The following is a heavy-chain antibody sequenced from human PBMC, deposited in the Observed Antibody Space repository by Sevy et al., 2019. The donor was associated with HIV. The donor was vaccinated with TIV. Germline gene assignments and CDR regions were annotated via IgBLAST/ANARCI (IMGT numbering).Heavy chain of an antibody. V-gene: IGHV3-15*01. J-gene: IGHJ1*01. Sequence: GGSLRLSCAASGFSFSDAGLSWVRQVPGKGLEWVGRVRSKGDGGTAEHAAPVKGRFTIARDDSKNTMYVQMNNLKNEDTGIYYCTTEGADWGQGTLVTVSS. CDR3: TTEGAD. CDR2: VRSKGDGGTA. CDR1: GFSFSDAG.